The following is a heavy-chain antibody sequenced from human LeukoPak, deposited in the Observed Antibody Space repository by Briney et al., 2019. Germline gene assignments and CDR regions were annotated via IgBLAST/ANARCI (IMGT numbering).Heavy chain of an antibody. CDR3: ARGGDILTGYYNSPYFDY. D-gene: IGHD3-9*01. CDR2: INPSGGST. V-gene: IGHV1-46*01. CDR1: GYTFTSYY. Sequence: ASVKVPCKASGYTFTSYYMHWVRQAPGQGLEWMGIINPSGGSTSYAQKFQGRVTMTRDTSASTVYMELSSLGSEDTAVYYCARGGDILTGYYNSPYFDYWGQGTLVTVSS. J-gene: IGHJ4*02.